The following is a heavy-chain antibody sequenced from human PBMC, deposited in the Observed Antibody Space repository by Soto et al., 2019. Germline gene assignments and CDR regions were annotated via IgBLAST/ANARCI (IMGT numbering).Heavy chain of an antibody. CDR2: INHSGST. J-gene: IGHJ6*04. CDR3: GRVPGRYSYGRDV. V-gene: IGHV4-34*01. Sequence: SETLSLTCAVYGGSFSGYYWSWIRQPPGKGLEWIGEINHSGSTNYNPSLKSRVTISVDTSKNQFSLKLSSVTAADTAVYYCGRVPGRYSYGRDVGGKGTTFTVS. CDR1: GGSFSGYY.